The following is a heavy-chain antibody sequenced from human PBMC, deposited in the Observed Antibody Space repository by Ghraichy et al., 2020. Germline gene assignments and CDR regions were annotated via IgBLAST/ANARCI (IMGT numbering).Heavy chain of an antibody. CDR2: IKQDGSEK. CDR1: GFTFSSYW. V-gene: IGHV3-7*03. D-gene: IGHD4-17*01. Sequence: GSLRLSCAASGFTFSSYWMSWVRQAPGKGLEWVANIKQDGSEKYYVDSVKGRFTISRDNAKNSLYLQMNSLRAEDTAVYYCARDPPPETVTTTTDYWGQGTLVTVSS. CDR3: ARDPPPETVTTTTDY. J-gene: IGHJ4*02.